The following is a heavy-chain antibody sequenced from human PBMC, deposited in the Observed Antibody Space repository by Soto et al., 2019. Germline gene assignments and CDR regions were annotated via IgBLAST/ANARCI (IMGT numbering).Heavy chain of an antibody. CDR2: IYYSGTT. CDR3: XXXXXXXXXXXXXXXXXX. V-gene: IGHV4-31*03. CDR1: GGSTSSGGFY. Sequence: QVQLQESGPGLVKPSQTLSLTCTVSGGSTSSGGFYWSWIRQHPGKDLEWIGYIYYSGTTHYNPSLKSRVSISVDTSRNQFSLKLSXVXXXXXXXXXXXXXXXXXXXXXXXXXXXWXQGTLVTVSS. J-gene: IGHJ4*02.